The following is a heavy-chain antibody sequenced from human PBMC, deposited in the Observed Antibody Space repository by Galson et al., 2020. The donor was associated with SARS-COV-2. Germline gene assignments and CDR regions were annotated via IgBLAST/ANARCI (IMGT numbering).Heavy chain of an antibody. J-gene: IGHJ6*02. CDR3: AGDFWSGYYPTYYYYGMDV. CDR2: IYYSGST. Sequence: SETLSLTCTVSGGSISSYYWSWIRQPPGKGLEWIGYIYYSGSTNYNPSLKSRVTISVDTSKNQFSLKLSSVTDADTAVYYCAGDFWSGYYPTYYYYGMDVWGQGTTVTVSS. D-gene: IGHD3-3*01. CDR1: GGSISSYY. V-gene: IGHV4-59*01.